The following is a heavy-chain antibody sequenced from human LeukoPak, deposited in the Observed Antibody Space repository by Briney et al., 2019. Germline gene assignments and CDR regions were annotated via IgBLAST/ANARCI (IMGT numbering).Heavy chain of an antibody. Sequence: GGSLRLSCAASGFTFSSYGMYWVSQAPGKGLEWVAVIWYDGSNKYYADSVKGRFTISRDNSKNTLYLQMNSLRAEDTAVYYCARAQVRGVYDYWGQGTLVTVSS. CDR1: GFTFSSYG. V-gene: IGHV3-33*01. CDR3: ARAQVRGVYDY. D-gene: IGHD3-10*01. J-gene: IGHJ4*02. CDR2: IWYDGSNK.